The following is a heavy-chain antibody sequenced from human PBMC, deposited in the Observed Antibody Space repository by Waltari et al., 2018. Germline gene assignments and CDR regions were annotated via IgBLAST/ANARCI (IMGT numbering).Heavy chain of an antibody. D-gene: IGHD3-22*01. CDR1: EFTFSSYA. CDR3: ARDYCDRTNCHGMDV. CDR2: LSYNGRNI. J-gene: IGHJ6*02. Sequence: QVQLVESGGGVVQPGRSLRLSCEASEFTFSSYAMHWVRQAPGKGLEWVAFLSYNGRNIYYVDAVKGRCTISRDNSKKKLYMQMNSLRAEDTAVYYCARDYCDRTNCHGMDVWGQGTTVTVSS. V-gene: IGHV3-30*04.